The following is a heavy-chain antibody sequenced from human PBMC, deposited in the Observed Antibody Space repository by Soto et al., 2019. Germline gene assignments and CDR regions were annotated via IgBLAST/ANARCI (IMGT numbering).Heavy chain of an antibody. CDR1: GYTFTSYD. J-gene: IGHJ6*03. CDR3: ARGGRTGTEDYYYYYYMDV. CDR2: MNPNSGNT. Sequence: QVQLVQSGAEVKKPGASVKVSCKASGYTFTSYDINWVRQATGQGLEWMGWMNPNSGNTGYAQKFQGRVTMTRNTSISTAYMELSSLRSEDTAVYYCARGGRTGTEDYYYYYYMDVWGKGTTVTVSS. V-gene: IGHV1-8*01.